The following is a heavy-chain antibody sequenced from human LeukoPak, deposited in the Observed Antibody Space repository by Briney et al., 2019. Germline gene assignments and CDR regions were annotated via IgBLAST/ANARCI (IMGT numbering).Heavy chain of an antibody. Sequence: PGGSLRLSCAASGFTFSSYSMNWVRQAPGKGLEWVSSISSSSSYIYYADSVKGRFTISRDNAKNSLYLQMNSLRAEDTAVYYCARKEWLRNGAEIPFDYWGQGTLVTVSS. V-gene: IGHV3-21*01. CDR2: ISSSSSYI. CDR3: ARKEWLRNGAEIPFDY. J-gene: IGHJ4*02. D-gene: IGHD5-12*01. CDR1: GFTFSSYS.